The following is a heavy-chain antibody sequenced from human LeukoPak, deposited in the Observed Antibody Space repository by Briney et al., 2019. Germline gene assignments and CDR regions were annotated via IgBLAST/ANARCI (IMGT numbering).Heavy chain of an antibody. J-gene: IGHJ6*03. CDR2: INLNSGGT. V-gene: IGHV1-2*02. CDR1: GYTFTGYY. D-gene: IGHD3-16*01. Sequence: ASVKVSCKASGYTFTGYYMHWVRQAPGQGLEWMGWINLNSGGTNYAQKFQGRVTMTRDTSISTAYMELSRLRSDDTAVYYCARGGTWFYYYMDVWGKGTTVTISS. CDR3: ARGGTWFYYYMDV.